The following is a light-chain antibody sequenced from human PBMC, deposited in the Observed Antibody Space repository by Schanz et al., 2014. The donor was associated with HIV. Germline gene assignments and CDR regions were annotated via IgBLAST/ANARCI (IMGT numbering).Light chain of an antibody. J-gene: IGLJ3*02. Sequence: QSALTQPDSVSGSPGQSITISCTGTRRDVGGYAYVSWYQQHPGKAPKLLIYDVTDRASGVSHRFSGSKSGNTASLTISGLQAEDEADYFCSSYTSSTPWVFGGGTKLTVL. CDR3: SSYTSSTPWV. V-gene: IGLV2-14*03. CDR2: DVT. CDR1: RRDVGGYAY.